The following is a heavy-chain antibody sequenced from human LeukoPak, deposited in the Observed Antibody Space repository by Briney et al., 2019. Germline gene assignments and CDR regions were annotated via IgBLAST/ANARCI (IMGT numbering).Heavy chain of an antibody. Sequence: PGGSLRLSCAASGFTFSSYWMHWVRQVPGKGLVWVSLIKSDGSSTDYADSVKGRFTISRDNAKNTLYLQMNSLRAEDTAVYYCARGCSGGSCYDNWGQGTLVTVSS. CDR2: IKSDGSST. CDR1: GFTFSSYW. D-gene: IGHD2-15*01. J-gene: IGHJ4*02. V-gene: IGHV3-74*01. CDR3: ARGCSGGSCYDN.